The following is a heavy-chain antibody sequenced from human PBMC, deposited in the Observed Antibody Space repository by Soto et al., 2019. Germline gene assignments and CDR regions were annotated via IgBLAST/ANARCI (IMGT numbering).Heavy chain of an antibody. CDR1: GYTFTSYD. CDR3: AKDTFLEWQTSNWFDP. D-gene: IGHD3-3*01. Sequence: ASVKVSCKTSGYTFTSYDMNWVRQAPGQGLEWMGWMNTDSGHAESAQQFQGRVTMTRDTSIRTVYMELNSLRAEDTALYYCAKDTFLEWQTSNWFDPWGQGTLVTVSS. CDR2: MNTDSGHA. V-gene: IGHV1-8*01. J-gene: IGHJ5*02.